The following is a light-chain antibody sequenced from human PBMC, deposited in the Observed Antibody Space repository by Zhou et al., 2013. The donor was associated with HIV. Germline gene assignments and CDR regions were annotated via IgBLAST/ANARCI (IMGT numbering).Light chain of an antibody. V-gene: IGKV1-6*01. CDR2: AAS. Sequence: IQMTQSPSSLSASVGDRVTITCRASQSISSYLNWYQQKPGKAPKLLIFAASSLQSGVPSRFSGSGSGTDFTLTISSLQSEDFATYYCLQDYNYPRTFGPRDQGGN. J-gene: IGKJ1*01. CDR1: QSISSY. CDR3: LQDYNYPRT.